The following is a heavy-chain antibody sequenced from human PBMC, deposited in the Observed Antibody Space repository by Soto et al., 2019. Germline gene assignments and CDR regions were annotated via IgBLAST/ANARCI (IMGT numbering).Heavy chain of an antibody. D-gene: IGHD3-22*01. J-gene: IGHJ3*02. CDR2: IYYSGTT. V-gene: IGHV4-31*03. CDR1: GASISSGGHN. CDR3: ARVYDSSGYPAAGGAFDI. Sequence: KASETLSLTCSVSGASISSGGHNWSWIRQHPGKGLEWVGYIYYSGTTYYNPSLKSRVTMSVDTSKKQFSLKLNSVTAADTAVYYCARVYDSSGYPAAGGAFDIWSQGTTVTVSS.